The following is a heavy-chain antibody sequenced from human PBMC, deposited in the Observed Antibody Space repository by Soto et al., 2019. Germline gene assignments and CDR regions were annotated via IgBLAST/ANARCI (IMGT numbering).Heavy chain of an antibody. J-gene: IGHJ4*02. D-gene: IGHD4-17*01. V-gene: IGHV3-23*01. CDR1: GFTFSSYA. CDR2: ISGSVGST. Sequence: GGSLRLSCAASGFTFSSYAMSWVRQAPGKGLEWVSAISGSVGSTYYADSVKGRFTISRDNSKNTLYLQMNSLRAEDTAVYYCARDVYGDYYFDYWGQGTLVTVSS. CDR3: ARDVYGDYYFDY.